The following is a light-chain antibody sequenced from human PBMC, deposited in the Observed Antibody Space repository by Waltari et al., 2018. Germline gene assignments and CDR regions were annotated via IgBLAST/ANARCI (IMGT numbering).Light chain of an antibody. V-gene: IGLV2-11*01. J-gene: IGLJ3*02. Sequence: QSALTQPRSVSGSPGQSVTISCTGTSSDVGAYDSVSWYQQHPGKAPKFMIYYVNKRPAGVPDRFSGSKSGNTASLTISGLQAEDEADYYCCSFGGGYPVVFGGGTTLTVL. CDR3: CSFGGGYPVV. CDR1: SSDVGAYDS. CDR2: YVN.